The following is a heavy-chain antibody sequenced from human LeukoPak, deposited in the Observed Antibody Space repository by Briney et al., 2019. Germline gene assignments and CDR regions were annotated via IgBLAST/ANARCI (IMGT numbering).Heavy chain of an antibody. CDR2: ISYDGSNK. Sequence: PGGSLRLSCAASGFTFSSYAMHWVRQAPGKGLEWVAVISYDGSNKYYADSVKGRLTISRDNSKNTLYLQMNSLRAEDTAVYYCARVRLATILLYYFDYWGQGTLVTVSS. J-gene: IGHJ4*02. CDR1: GFTFSSYA. V-gene: IGHV3-30-3*01. D-gene: IGHD5-24*01. CDR3: ARVRLATILLYYFDY.